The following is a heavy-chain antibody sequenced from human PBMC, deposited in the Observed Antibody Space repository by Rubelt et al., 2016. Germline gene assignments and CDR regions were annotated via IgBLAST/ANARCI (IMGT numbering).Heavy chain of an antibody. CDR2: INHSGST. CDR3: AYYDSSGSAT. J-gene: IGHJ5*02. Sequence: QVQLQQWGAGLLKPSETLSLTCAVYVGSFSGYYWSWIRQPPGKGLEWIGEINHSGSTNYNPSHKSRVTILVDTSKNQFSLKLSSVTAADTAVYYCAYYDSSGSATWGQGTLVTVSS. V-gene: IGHV4-34*01. D-gene: IGHD3-22*01. CDR1: VGSFSGYY.